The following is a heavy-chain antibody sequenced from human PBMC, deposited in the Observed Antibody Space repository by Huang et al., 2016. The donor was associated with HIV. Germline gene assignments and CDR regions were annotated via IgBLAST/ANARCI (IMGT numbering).Heavy chain of an antibody. V-gene: IGHV1-18*04. J-gene: IGHJ3*02. CDR3: ARDPKYHSFPYFRQRRGIEI. D-gene: IGHD3-16*01. CDR1: GYDFSDYG. CDR2: SSDYNGET. Sequence: QIRLVQSGAEVKKPGASVRVSCQASGYDFSDYGFSWVRQAPGQGPEGVGWSSDYNGETNYGQRFQGRGTLTTDTSTTTVYMDLRSLRSDDTAVYYCARDPKYHSFPYFRQRRGIEIWGQGTVVTVSS.